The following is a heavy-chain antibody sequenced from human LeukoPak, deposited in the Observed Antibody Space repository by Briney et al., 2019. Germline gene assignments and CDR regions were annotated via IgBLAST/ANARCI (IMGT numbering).Heavy chain of an antibody. J-gene: IGHJ4*02. CDR1: GYTFTSYG. V-gene: IGHV1-18*01. CDR2: ISAYNGNT. Sequence: ASVKVSCKASGYTFTSYGISWVRQAPGQGLEWMGWISAYNGNTNYAQKLQGRVTMTTDTSTSTAYMELRSLRSDDTAVYYCARWGTIFGVVTPLDYWGQGTLVTVSS. CDR3: ARWGTIFGVVTPLDY. D-gene: IGHD3-3*01.